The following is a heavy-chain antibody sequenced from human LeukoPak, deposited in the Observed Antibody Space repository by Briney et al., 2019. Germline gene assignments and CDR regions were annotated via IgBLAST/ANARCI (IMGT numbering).Heavy chain of an antibody. CDR1: GGSISSGEYY. CDR2: IYYSGST. Sequence: SETLSLTCTVSGGSISSGEYYWSWIRQPPGKGLEWIGYIYYSGSTNYNPSLKSRVTISVDTSKNQFSLKLSSVTAADTAVYYCARDAPSVVVPAAQGRNRPSYWFDPWGQGTLVTVSS. D-gene: IGHD2-2*01. J-gene: IGHJ5*02. V-gene: IGHV4-61*08. CDR3: ARDAPSVVVPAAQGRNRPSYWFDP.